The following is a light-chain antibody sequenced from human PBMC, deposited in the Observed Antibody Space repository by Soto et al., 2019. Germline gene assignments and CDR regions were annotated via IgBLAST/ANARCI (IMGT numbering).Light chain of an antibody. J-gene: IGLJ1*01. Sequence: QSVLTQPASVSGSPGQSITISCTGTSSDVGGYNYVSWYQQHPGKAPKLMIYEVSNRPSGVSNRFSGSKSGNTASLTILGLQPEDEADYYCSSYTSSSTLPYVFGTGTKVTVL. CDR1: SSDVGGYNY. V-gene: IGLV2-14*01. CDR3: SSYTSSSTLPYV. CDR2: EVS.